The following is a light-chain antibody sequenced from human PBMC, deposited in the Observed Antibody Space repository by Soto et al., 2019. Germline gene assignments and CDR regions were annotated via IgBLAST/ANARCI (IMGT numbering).Light chain of an antibody. V-gene: IGKV1-5*03. CDR2: KAS. CDR1: QGISSW. CDR3: LLDFSYFWA. Sequence: IQMTQLPSSLSASVGDRVTITCQASQGISSWLAWYQQKPGKAPKLLIYKASTLKSGVPSRFSGSRSGTDFTLTISSLQPEDFATYYCLLDFSYFWAFGQGTKVDIK. J-gene: IGKJ1*01.